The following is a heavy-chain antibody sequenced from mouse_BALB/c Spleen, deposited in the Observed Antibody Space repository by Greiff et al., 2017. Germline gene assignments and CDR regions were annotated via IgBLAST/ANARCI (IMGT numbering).Heavy chain of an antibody. CDR3: ARDGGGGYFDV. J-gene: IGHJ1*01. V-gene: IGHV1-69*02. Sequence: QVHVKQPGAELVKPGAPVKLSCKASGYTFTSYWMNWVKQRPGRGLEWIGRIDPSDSETHYNQKFKDKATLTVDKSSSTAYIQLSSLTSEDSAVYYCARDGGGGYFDVWGAGTTVTVSS. D-gene: IGHD2-3*01. CDR1: GYTFTSYW. CDR2: IDPSDSET.